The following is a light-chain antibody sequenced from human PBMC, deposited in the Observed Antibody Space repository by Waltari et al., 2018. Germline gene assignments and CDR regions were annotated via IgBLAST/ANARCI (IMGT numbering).Light chain of an antibody. Sequence: QAVLTQPSSPSASPGASASLTCPLRSGINLGTCEIFWYQQKPGSPPQYLLRYRSDSDKHQGSGVPSRFSGSKDASANAGILLISGLQSEDEADYYCMIWHSSAWVFGGGTKLTVL. V-gene: IGLV5-45*03. J-gene: IGLJ3*02. CDR1: SGINLGTCE. CDR3: MIWHSSAWV. CDR2: YRSDSDK.